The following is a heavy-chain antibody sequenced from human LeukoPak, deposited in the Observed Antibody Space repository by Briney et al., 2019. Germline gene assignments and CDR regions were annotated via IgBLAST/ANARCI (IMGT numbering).Heavy chain of an antibody. D-gene: IGHD3-22*01. J-gene: IGHJ5*02. CDR3: ARDLYYYDSSGYYYGAWFDP. Sequence: PGGSLRLSCAASGFTFSSYAMHWVRQAPGKGLEWVAVISYDGSNKYYADSVKGRFTISRDNSKNTLYLQMNSLRAEDTAVYYCARDLYYYDSSGYYYGAWFDPWGQGTLVTVSS. CDR2: ISYDGSNK. V-gene: IGHV3-30*04. CDR1: GFTFSSYA.